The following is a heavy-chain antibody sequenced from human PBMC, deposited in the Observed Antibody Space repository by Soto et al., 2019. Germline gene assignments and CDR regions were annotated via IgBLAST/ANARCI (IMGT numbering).Heavy chain of an antibody. Sequence: GGSLRLSCAASGFTFSSYAMSRVRQAPGKGLEWVGRSRDKATTYSTAYAASVKGRFTISRDASKNSLYLQMNSLKTEDTAVYYCARTGYSGYESFDFWGQGTLVTVSS. CDR1: GFTFSSYA. V-gene: IGHV3-72*01. CDR2: SRDKATTYST. J-gene: IGHJ4*02. D-gene: IGHD5-12*01. CDR3: ARTGYSGYESFDF.